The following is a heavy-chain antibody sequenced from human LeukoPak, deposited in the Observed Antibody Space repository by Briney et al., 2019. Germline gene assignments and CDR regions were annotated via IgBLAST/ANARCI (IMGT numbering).Heavy chain of an antibody. Sequence: SETLSLTCTVSGGSISSHSWSWIRQPPGKGLEWIGNIYYSGSIKYNPSLKSRVTTSVDTSKNQFSLKLSSVTAADTAVYYCARDQNYDSSGSFGVDVWGQGTTVTVSS. CDR3: ARDQNYDSSGSFGVDV. CDR2: IYYSGSI. J-gene: IGHJ6*02. D-gene: IGHD3-22*01. V-gene: IGHV4-59*11. CDR1: GGSISSHS.